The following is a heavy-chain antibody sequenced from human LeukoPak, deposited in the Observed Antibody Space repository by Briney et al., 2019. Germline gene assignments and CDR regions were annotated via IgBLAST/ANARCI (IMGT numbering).Heavy chain of an antibody. CDR1: GFTFSSYA. D-gene: IGHD3-22*01. Sequence: PWGSLRLSCAAPGFTFSSYAMSWVRQAPGKGLEWVSAISGSGGSTYYADSVKGRFTISRDNSKNTLYLQMNSLRAEDTAVYYCAGRYDSSGYPLHWGQGTLVTVSS. J-gene: IGHJ4*02. CDR3: AGRYDSSGYPLH. V-gene: IGHV3-23*01. CDR2: ISGSGGST.